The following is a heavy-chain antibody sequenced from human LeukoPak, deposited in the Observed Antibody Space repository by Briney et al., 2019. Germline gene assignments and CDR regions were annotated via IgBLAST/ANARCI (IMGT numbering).Heavy chain of an antibody. Sequence: GGSLRLSCAASGFTFSSYWMSWVRQAPGKGLEWVANIKQDGSEKYYVDSVKGRFTISRDNAKNSLYLQMNSLRAEDTAVYYCAREYDSSGYPFDYWGQGTPVTVSS. V-gene: IGHV3-7*01. CDR1: GFTFSSYW. D-gene: IGHD3-22*01. CDR2: IKQDGSEK. CDR3: AREYDSSGYPFDY. J-gene: IGHJ4*02.